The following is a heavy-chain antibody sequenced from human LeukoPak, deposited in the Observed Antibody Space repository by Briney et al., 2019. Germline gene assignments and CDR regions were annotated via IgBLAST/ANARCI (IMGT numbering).Heavy chain of an antibody. CDR1: GLTFSTSG. D-gene: IGHD1-14*01. V-gene: IGHV3-21*06. CDR3: AXETNGRHXDY. CDR2: IGPTGSDR. J-gene: IGHJ4*02. Sequence: GGSLRLSCTSSGLTFSTSGFNWVRQAPGKGLEWVASIGPTGSDRYHADSIKGRFIISRDNANNFLYLQMNSLRAEDTAVYYCAXETNGRHXDYWGQGTLLTVSS.